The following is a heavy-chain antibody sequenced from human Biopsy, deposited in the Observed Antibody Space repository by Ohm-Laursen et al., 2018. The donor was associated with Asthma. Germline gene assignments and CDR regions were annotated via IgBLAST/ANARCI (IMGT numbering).Heavy chain of an antibody. CDR2: ISWNSGNI. CDR1: GFSFDDCA. Sequence: SLRLSCSASGFSFDDCAMHWVRQAPGKGLEWVSSISWNSGNIDYADSAKGRFTISRDNAKNSLHLQMQSLRPEDTAFYYCAKSADYYDSTDYLDFWGRGTLVTVSS. D-gene: IGHD3-22*01. J-gene: IGHJ4*01. CDR3: AKSADYYDSTDYLDF. V-gene: IGHV3-9*01.